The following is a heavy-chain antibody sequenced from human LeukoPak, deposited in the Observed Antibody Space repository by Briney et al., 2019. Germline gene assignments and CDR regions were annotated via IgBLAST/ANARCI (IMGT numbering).Heavy chain of an antibody. Sequence: SVKVSCEASGGTFSSYGISWVRQAPGQGLEWMGRIIPIFGTANYAQKFQGRLTITTDESTSTAYMELSSLGSEDTAVYYCAREGDYGDYATDCWGQGTLVTVSS. D-gene: IGHD4-17*01. CDR2: IIPIFGTA. CDR1: GGTFSSYG. J-gene: IGHJ4*02. CDR3: AREGDYGDYATDC. V-gene: IGHV1-69*05.